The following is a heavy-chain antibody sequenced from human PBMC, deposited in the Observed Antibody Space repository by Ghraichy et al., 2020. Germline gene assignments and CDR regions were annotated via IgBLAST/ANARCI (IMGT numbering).Heavy chain of an antibody. CDR1: GFTFSSYS. CDR3: VGGDRQGY. J-gene: IGHJ4*02. CDR2: ISSSSSYI. V-gene: IGHV3-21*01. Sequence: GGSLRLSCAASGFTFSSYSMNWVRQSPGKGLEWVSCISSSSSYIYYADSVKGRFTISRDNAKNSLSLQMNSLRAEDTAVYYCVGGDRQGYWGQGTLVTVSS. D-gene: IGHD3-16*02.